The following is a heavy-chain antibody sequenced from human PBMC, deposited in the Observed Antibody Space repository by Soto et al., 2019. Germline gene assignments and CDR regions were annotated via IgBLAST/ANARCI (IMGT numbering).Heavy chain of an antibody. CDR2: ISHDGSVT. J-gene: IGHJ5*02. CDR3: AKDWGSSGWYNWFDP. CDR1: GFTFSTSG. V-gene: IGHV3-30*05. D-gene: IGHD6-13*01. Sequence: PGGSLRLSCATSGFTFSTSGMHWVRQAPGKGLEWVAMISHDGSVTYYTDSVQGRFTISRDTAKKTLYLQMNRLRDEDTAIYYCAKDWGSSGWYNWFDPWGQGTRVTVSS.